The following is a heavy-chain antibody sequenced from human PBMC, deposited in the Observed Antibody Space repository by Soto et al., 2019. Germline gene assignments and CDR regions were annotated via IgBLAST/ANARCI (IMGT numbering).Heavy chain of an antibody. CDR2: TYYRSNWRH. D-gene: IGHD6-19*01. CDR3: ARGVAGSGFDL. Sequence: SQTLSRTGAISGGSVSSNTAAWNWIRSSPSRGLEWLGRTYYRSNWRHDYAVSVKSRITVNPDTSKNHFSLQLNSVTPDDTAVYYCARGVAGSGFDLWGQGTLVTLSS. J-gene: IGHJ4*02. V-gene: IGHV6-1*01. CDR1: GGSVSSNTAA.